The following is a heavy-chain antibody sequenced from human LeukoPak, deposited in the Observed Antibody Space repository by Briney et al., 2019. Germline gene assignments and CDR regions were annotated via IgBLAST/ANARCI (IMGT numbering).Heavy chain of an antibody. D-gene: IGHD6-13*01. Sequence: TSETLSLTCTVSGGSISSHYWSWIRQPAERGLEWIGRIYNNGNTNYNPSLKSRVTMSVDTSKNQFSLKLSSVTAADTAVYFCARDLAGRKQQLGWFDPWGQGTLVTVSS. CDR3: ARDLAGRKQQLGWFDP. V-gene: IGHV4-4*07. CDR1: GGSISSHY. CDR2: IYNNGNT. J-gene: IGHJ5*02.